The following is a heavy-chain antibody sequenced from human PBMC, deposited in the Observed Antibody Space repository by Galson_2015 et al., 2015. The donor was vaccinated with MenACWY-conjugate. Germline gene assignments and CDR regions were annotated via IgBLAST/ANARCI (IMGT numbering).Heavy chain of an antibody. V-gene: IGHV3-23*01. CDR2: ISGSGGST. Sequence: SLRLSCAGSGFRFGDYAMTWVRQAPGKGLEWISTISGSGGSTYYADSVKGRFTISRDNSKNTLFLQMTSLRADDTAIYYCAKDRRTIFQLVFDVWGQGTLVTVSS. D-gene: IGHD2-15*01. CDR1: GFRFGDYA. J-gene: IGHJ4*02. CDR3: AKDRRTIFQLVFDV.